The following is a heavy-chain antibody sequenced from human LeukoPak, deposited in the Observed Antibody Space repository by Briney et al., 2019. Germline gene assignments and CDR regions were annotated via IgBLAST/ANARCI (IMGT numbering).Heavy chain of an antibody. V-gene: IGHV4-34*01. D-gene: IGHD4-23*01. J-gene: IGHJ5*02. CDR2: INHSGNS. CDR1: GGSFSDYY. CDR3: ARGRFQRRFLATPFDP. Sequence: PSETLSLACAVYGGSFSDYYWSYIRQSPGKGLEWIEEINHSGNSNYNPSLESRVTMSVDTSKKQFSLKLVSVTAADTAVYYCARGRFQRRFLATPFDPWGQGTLVTVSS.